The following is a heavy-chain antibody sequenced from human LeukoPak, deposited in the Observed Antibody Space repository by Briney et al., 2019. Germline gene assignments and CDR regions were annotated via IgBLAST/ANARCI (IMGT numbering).Heavy chain of an antibody. Sequence: ASVKVSCKASGYTFTDYYVHWVRQAPGQGLEWMGWISAYNGNTNYAQKLQGRVTMTTDTSTSTAYMELRSLRSDDTAVYYCARDRIVGATTFFDYWGQGTLVTVSS. CDR3: ARDRIVGATTFFDY. J-gene: IGHJ4*02. CDR1: GYTFTDYY. CDR2: ISAYNGNT. V-gene: IGHV1-18*04. D-gene: IGHD1-26*01.